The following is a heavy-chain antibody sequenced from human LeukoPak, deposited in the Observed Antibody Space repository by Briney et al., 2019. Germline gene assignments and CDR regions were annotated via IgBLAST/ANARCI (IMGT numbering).Heavy chain of an antibody. V-gene: IGHV5-51*01. J-gene: IGHJ4*02. CDR3: ARGCRSSTSCYGVFDY. D-gene: IGHD2-2*01. Sequence: GESLKISCQGSGYSFPSYWIGWVRQMPGKGLEWMGIIYPGDSDTRYSPSFQGQVTISADKSISTAYLQWSSLKASDTAMYYCARGCRSSTSCYGVFDYWGQGTLVTVSS. CDR2: IYPGDSDT. CDR1: GYSFPSYW.